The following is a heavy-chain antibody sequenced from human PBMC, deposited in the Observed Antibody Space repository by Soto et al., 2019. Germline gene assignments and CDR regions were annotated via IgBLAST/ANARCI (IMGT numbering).Heavy chain of an antibody. CDR2: IWYDGSNK. V-gene: IGHV3-33*01. CDR3: ARVVAAAGDYYGMDV. CDR1: GFTFSSYG. D-gene: IGHD6-13*01. J-gene: IGHJ6*02. Sequence: LRLSCAASGFTFSSYGMHWVRQAPGKGLEWVAVIWYDGSNKYYADSVKGRFTISRDNSKNTLYLQMNSLRAEDTAVYYCARVVAAAGDYYGMDVWGQGTTVTVSS.